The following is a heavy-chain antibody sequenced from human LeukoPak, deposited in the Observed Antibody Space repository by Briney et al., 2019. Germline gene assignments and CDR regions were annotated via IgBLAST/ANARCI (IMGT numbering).Heavy chain of an antibody. CDR3: ARDLKWIQLWVPFDY. CDR1: GFTFSSYW. Sequence: GALRLSCAASGFTFSSYWMSWVRQAPGKGLEWVANIKQDGSEKYYVDSVKGRFTISRDNAKNSLYLQMNSLGAEDTAVYYCARDLKWIQLWVPFDYWGQGTLVTVSS. CDR2: IKQDGSEK. J-gene: IGHJ4*02. V-gene: IGHV3-7*01. D-gene: IGHD5-18*01.